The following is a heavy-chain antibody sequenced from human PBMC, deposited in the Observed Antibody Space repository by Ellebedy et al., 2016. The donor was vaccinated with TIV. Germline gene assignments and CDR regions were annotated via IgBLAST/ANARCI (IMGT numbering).Heavy chain of an antibody. CDR1: DFTVSNNY. CDR3: ATYRRAYYV. CDR2: IHNDGNT. Sequence: GESLKISCAASDFTVSNNYMTWVRQAPGKGLEWVSNIHNDGNTYYADSVRGRFTMSRDNSKNTLFLQMNSLRAEDTAVYYCATYRRAYYVWGQGTMVTVSS. D-gene: IGHD3-16*02. J-gene: IGHJ3*01. V-gene: IGHV3-53*01.